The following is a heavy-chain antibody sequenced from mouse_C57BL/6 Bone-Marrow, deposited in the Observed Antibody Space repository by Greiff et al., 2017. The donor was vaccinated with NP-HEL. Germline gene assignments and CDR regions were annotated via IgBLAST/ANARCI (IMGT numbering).Heavy chain of an antibody. D-gene: IGHD1-1*01. CDR2: INSDGGST. J-gene: IGHJ1*03. CDR3: ARQGSSPHWYCDV. V-gene: IGHV5-2*01. CDR1: EYEFPSHD. Sequence: EVKVVESGGGLVQPGESLKLSCESNEYEFPSHDMSWVRKTPEKRLELVAAINSDGGSTYYPDTMERRFIISRDNTKRTLYLQMSSLRSEDTALYYCARQGSSPHWYCDVWGTGTTVTVSS.